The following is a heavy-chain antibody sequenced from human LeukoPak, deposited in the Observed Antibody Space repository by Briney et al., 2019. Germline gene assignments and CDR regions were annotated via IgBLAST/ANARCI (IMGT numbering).Heavy chain of an antibody. Sequence: PGGSLRLSCAASGFTFDDYGMSWVRQAPGKGLEWVSGINWNGSSTGYADSVKGRFTISRDNAKNSLYLQMNSLRAEDTALYHCARDGMRYCSSTSCYGSDYWGQGTLVTVSS. CDR1: GFTFDDYG. CDR2: INWNGSST. CDR3: ARDGMRYCSSTSCYGSDY. D-gene: IGHD2-2*01. V-gene: IGHV3-20*01. J-gene: IGHJ4*02.